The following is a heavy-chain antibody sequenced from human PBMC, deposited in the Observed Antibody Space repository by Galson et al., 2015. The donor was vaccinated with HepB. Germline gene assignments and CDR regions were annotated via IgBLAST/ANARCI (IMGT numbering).Heavy chain of an antibody. CDR2: IRYDGSNK. V-gene: IGHV3-30*02. CDR3: AKDFGITMVRGAVLNDY. D-gene: IGHD3-10*01. J-gene: IGHJ4*02. CDR1: GFTFSSYG. Sequence: SLRLSCAASGFTFSSYGMRWVRQAPGKGLEWVAFIRYDGSNKYYADSVKGRFTISRDNSKNTLYLQMNSLRAEDTAVYYCAKDFGITMVRGAVLNDYWGQGTLVTVSS.